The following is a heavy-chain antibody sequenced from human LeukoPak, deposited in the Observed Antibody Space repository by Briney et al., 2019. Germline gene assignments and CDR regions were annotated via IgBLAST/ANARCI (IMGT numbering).Heavy chain of an antibody. CDR2: ISYDGRNK. J-gene: IGHJ4*02. V-gene: IGHV3-30*04. CDR1: EFTFSSYA. CDR3: ARADWDTAMIDY. Sequence: GGSLRLSCAASEFTFSSYAMHWVRQAPGKGLEWVAVISYDGRNKYYADSVKGRFTISRDNAKNSLYLQMNSLRAEDTAVYYCARADWDTAMIDYWGQGTLVTVSS. D-gene: IGHD5-18*01.